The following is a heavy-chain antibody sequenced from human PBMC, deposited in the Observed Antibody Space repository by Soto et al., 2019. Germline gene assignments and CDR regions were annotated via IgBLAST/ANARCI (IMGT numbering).Heavy chain of an antibody. J-gene: IGHJ6*02. CDR2: ISYDGSNK. Sequence: QVQLVESGGGVVQPGRSLRLSCAASGFTFSSYAMHWVRQAPGKGLEWVAVISYDGSNKYYADSVKGRFTISRDNSKNTLYLQMNSLRAEDTALYYSARKWGEYGMDVWGQGTTVTVSS. V-gene: IGHV3-30-3*01. D-gene: IGHD3-16*01. CDR1: GFTFSSYA. CDR3: ARKWGEYGMDV.